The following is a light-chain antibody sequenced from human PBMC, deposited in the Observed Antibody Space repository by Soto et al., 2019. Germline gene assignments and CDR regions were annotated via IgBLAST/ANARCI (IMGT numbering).Light chain of an antibody. V-gene: IGKV3-11*01. CDR1: QSIATY. CDR3: QQRSSWPLT. Sequence: EVVLTQSPATLSLSPGERATLSCRASQSIATYLAWYQQKPGQSPRLLIYDTSNRLSGIPARFSGSGSGTDFTLTISSLEPEDFAVYYCQQRSSWPLTFGQGTRLEIK. J-gene: IGKJ5*01. CDR2: DTS.